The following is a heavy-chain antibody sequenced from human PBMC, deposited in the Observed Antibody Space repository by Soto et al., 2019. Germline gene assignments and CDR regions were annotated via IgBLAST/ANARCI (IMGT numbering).Heavy chain of an antibody. D-gene: IGHD3-10*01. J-gene: IGHJ6*02. Sequence: QGQLVQAGAEVKKPGSSVRISCRASGGTFSNDAVSWGRQAPGQGLQWMGAIIPIFGTTYHAQKFQGRLTITADESTATAYMELRSVTSEDAAVYYCATGLRTGNYGMDVWGQGTAVTVSS. CDR3: ATGLRTGNYGMDV. CDR1: GGTFSNDA. V-gene: IGHV1-69*01. CDR2: IIPIFGTT.